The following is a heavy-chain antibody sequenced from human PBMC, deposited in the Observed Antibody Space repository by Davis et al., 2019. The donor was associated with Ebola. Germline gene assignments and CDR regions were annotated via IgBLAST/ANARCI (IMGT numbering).Heavy chain of an antibody. V-gene: IGHV3-48*03. D-gene: IGHD1-26*01. CDR2: ISSSGSTI. CDR1: GFTFSSYE. CDR3: SRKGVGTTKNAFDI. Sequence: GESLKISCAASGFTFSSYEMNWVRQAPGKGLEWVSYISSSGSTIYYADSVKGRFTISRDNAKNSLYLQINSLRDDDTAVYYCSRKGVGTTKNAFDIWGHGTLVTVSS. J-gene: IGHJ3*02.